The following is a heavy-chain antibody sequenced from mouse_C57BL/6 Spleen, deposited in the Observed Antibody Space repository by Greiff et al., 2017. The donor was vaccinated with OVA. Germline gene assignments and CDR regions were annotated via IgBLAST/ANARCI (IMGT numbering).Heavy chain of an antibody. J-gene: IGHJ4*01. V-gene: IGHV3-1*01. CDR1: GYSITSGYY. Sequence: VQLQQSGPGMVKPSQSLSLTCTVTGYSITSGYYWHWIRHFPGNKLEWMGYISYSGSTNYNPSLKSRISITHDTSKNHFFLKLNSVTTEDTATYYCARGSFYYAMDYWGQGTSVTVSS. CDR2: ISYSGST. CDR3: ARGSFYYAMDY.